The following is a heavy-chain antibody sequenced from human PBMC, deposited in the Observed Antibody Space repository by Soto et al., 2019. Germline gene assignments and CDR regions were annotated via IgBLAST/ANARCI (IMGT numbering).Heavy chain of an antibody. CDR1: GVTFSSYA. D-gene: IGHD3-10*01. Sequence: GGTLRLSCTVSGVTFSSYAMTWVRQAPGKGLEWVSRLSGSGGTTYYADSVKGRLIISRDNPKNTLYLLMNSLRAEDTALYYCAKQRADYGSGADTFYLDSWGQG. V-gene: IGHV3-23*01. J-gene: IGHJ5*01. CDR3: AKQRADYGSGADTFYLDS. CDR2: LSGSGGTT.